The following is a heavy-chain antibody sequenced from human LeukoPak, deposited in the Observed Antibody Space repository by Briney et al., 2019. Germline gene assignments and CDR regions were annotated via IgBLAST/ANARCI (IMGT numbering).Heavy chain of an antibody. D-gene: IGHD1-20*01. J-gene: IGHJ4*02. CDR1: GGSVSSGSYY. V-gene: IGHV4-61*01. CDR2: IYYSGST. CDR3: ASLYNWNGRGFDY. Sequence: SETLSLTCTVSGGSVSSGSYYWSWIRQPPGKGLEWIGYIYYSGSTNYNPSLKSRVTISVDTSKNQFSLKLSTVTAADTAVYYCASLYNWNGRGFDYWGQGTLVTVSS.